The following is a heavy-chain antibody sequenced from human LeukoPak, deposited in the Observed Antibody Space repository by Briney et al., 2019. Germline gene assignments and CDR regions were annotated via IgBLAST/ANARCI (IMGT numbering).Heavy chain of an antibody. J-gene: IGHJ4*02. D-gene: IGHD5-12*01. CDR2: IRYDGSNK. CDR1: GFTFSSYG. V-gene: IGHV3-30*02. Sequence: GGSLRLSCAASGFTFSSYGMYWVRQAPGKGLEWVAFIRYDGSNKYYADSVKGRFTISRDNSKNTLYLQMNSLRAEDTAVYYCAKGQRGYSGYVSGYFDYWGQGTLVTVSS. CDR3: AKGQRGYSGYVSGYFDY.